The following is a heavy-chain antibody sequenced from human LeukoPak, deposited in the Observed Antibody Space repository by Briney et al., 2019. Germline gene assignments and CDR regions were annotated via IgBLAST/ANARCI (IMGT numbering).Heavy chain of an antibody. V-gene: IGHV3-48*01. CDR2: ITSSSSTI. CDR3: ASLIRGVITRGYY. J-gene: IGHJ4*02. Sequence: PGGSLRLSCAASGFTFSSYSMNWVRQAPGKGLEWVSHITSSSSTIYYADSVKGRFTISRDNAKNSLYLQMNSLRAEDTAVYYCASLIRGVITRGYYWGQGTLVTVSS. CDR1: GFTFSSYS. D-gene: IGHD3-10*01.